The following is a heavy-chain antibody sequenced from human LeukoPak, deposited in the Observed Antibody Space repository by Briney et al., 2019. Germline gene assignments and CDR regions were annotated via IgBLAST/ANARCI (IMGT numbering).Heavy chain of an antibody. CDR1: GGTFSSYA. V-gene: IGHV1-69*05. D-gene: IGHD3-22*01. CDR2: IIPIFGTA. J-gene: IGHJ6*03. CDR3: ARAPHYYDSSGEYYYYYYMDV. Sequence: SVKVSCKASGGTFSSYAISWVQQAPGQGLEWMGGIIPIFGTANYAQKFQGRVTITTDESTSTAYMELSSLRSEDTAVYYCARAPHYYDSSGEYYYYYYMDVWGKGTTVTVSS.